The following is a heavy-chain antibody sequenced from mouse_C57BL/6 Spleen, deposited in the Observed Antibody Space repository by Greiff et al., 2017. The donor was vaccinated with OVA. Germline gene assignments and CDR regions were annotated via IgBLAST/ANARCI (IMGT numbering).Heavy chain of an antibody. V-gene: IGHV1-82*01. D-gene: IGHD1-1*01. CDR2: IYPGDGDT. J-gene: IGHJ4*01. CDR3: ATYGSRYDYAMDY. Sequence: QVQLKQSGPELVKPGASVKISCKASGYAFSSSWMNWVKQRPGKGLEWIGRIYPGDGDTNYHGKFKGKATLTADKSSSTAYMQLRSRTSEDSAVYFCATYGSRYDYAMDYWGQGTSVTVSS. CDR1: GYAFSSSW.